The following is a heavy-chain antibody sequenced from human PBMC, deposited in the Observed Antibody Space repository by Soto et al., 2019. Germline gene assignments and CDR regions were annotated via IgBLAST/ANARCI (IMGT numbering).Heavy chain of an antibody. CDR3: ATQSPPIRFLEPGNFDY. D-gene: IGHD3-3*01. CDR1: GYTFTNYA. V-gene: IGHV1-3*01. Sequence: ASVKVSCKASGYTFTNYAMHLVRQAPGQRLEWMGWINAGNGNTKYLQKFQGRVTITRDTSASTAYMELSSLRSEDTAVYYCATQSPPIRFLEPGNFDYWGQGTLVTVSS. CDR2: INAGNGNT. J-gene: IGHJ4*02.